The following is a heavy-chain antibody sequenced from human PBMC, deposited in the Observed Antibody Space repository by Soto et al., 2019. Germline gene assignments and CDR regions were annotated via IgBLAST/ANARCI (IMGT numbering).Heavy chain of an antibody. D-gene: IGHD7-27*01. J-gene: IGHJ2*01. CDR1: GFAFSFYA. CDR3: ARDENWGYWYSDL. CDR2: ISNDGRNE. V-gene: IGHV3-30*03. Sequence: QVQLVESGGGVVQPGRSLRLSCAASGFAFSFYAIHWVRQAPGKGLEWVAVISNDGRNEYYAASVKGRFTVSRDNSDNTLSLQMNSLRPEDTAVYYCARDENWGYWYSDLCVRCTLVTVSS.